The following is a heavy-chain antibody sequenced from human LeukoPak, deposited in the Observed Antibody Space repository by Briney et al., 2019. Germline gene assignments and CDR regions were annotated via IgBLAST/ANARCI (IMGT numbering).Heavy chain of an antibody. CDR1: GFTFSSYW. Sequence: GGSLRLSCAASGFTFSSYWMHWVRQAPGKGLVWVSRINSDGSSTSYADSVKGRFTISRDNAKNTLYLQMNSLRAEDTAVYYCAKAPPAGYCSGGSCSYYYYYYMDVWGKGTTVTVSS. CDR3: AKAPPAGYCSGGSCSYYYYYYMDV. V-gene: IGHV3-74*01. CDR2: INSDGSST. J-gene: IGHJ6*03. D-gene: IGHD2-15*01.